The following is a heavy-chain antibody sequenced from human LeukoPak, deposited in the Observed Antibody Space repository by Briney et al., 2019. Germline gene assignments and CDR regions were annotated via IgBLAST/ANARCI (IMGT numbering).Heavy chain of an antibody. CDR2: ILYDGSYK. V-gene: IGHV3-30*03. J-gene: IGHJ4*02. Sequence: GGSLRLSCAASGFTFSSYGMHWVRQAPGKGLEWVAVILYDGSYKYYADSVKGRFTISRDNSKNTLYLQMNSLRAEDTAVYYCARGPSDYFDYWGQGTLVTVSS. CDR3: ARGPSDYFDY. D-gene: IGHD3-10*01. CDR1: GFTFSSYG.